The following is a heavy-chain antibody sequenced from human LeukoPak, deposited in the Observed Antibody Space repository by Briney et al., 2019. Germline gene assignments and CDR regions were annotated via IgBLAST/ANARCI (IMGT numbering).Heavy chain of an antibody. CDR2: IYPSDSDI. CDR1: GYRFLSYW. V-gene: IGHV5-51*01. CDR3: ARGSGWYSEY. Sequence: GESLNISCKASGYRFLSYWIGWVRQMPGKGLEWMGIIYPSDSDIRYSPSFQGQVTISADKYISTAYLQWSSLKASDSAMYFCARGSGWYSEYWGQGTLVTVSS. D-gene: IGHD6-19*01. J-gene: IGHJ4*02.